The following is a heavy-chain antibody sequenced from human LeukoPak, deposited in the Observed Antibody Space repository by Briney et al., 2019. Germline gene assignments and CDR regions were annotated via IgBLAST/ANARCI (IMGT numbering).Heavy chain of an antibody. D-gene: IGHD4-17*01. V-gene: IGHV4-4*07. J-gene: IGHJ3*02. CDR1: VGFISRDD. Sequence: SETLSLTCTVSVGFISRDDWMWIREPAGKGLEWSGRIYTSGSTTYNPSPKTRVTISVATSKNKFSLKLSSMTAADTAVYYCASPPTTYAFDIWGQGTMVTVSS. CDR3: ASPPTTYAFDI. CDR2: IYTSGST.